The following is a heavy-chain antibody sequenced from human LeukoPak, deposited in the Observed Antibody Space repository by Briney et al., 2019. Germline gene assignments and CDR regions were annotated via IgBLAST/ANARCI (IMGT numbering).Heavy chain of an antibody. J-gene: IGHJ4*02. V-gene: IGHV3-23*01. CDR2: ISGSGDST. CDR3: ARALVGTTGMGY. D-gene: IGHD1-26*01. CDR1: GFTFTRYG. Sequence: GGSRRLSCAASGFTFTRYGMSWVRQAPGKGLEWVSSISGSGDSTYYADSVKGRFTISRDNAKNSLYLQMNSLRAEDTAVYYCARALVGTTGMGYWGQGTLVTVSS.